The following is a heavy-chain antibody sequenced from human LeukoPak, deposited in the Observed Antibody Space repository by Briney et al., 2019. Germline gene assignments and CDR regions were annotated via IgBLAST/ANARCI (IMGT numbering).Heavy chain of an antibody. CDR3: ARELEYCGGDCYSGSENDY. J-gene: IGHJ4*02. D-gene: IGHD2-21*02. Sequence: ASVKVSCKASGGTFSSYAISWVRQAPGQGLEWMGWISAYNGNTNYAQKLQGRVTMTTDTSTSTAYMELRSLRSDDTAVYYCARELEYCGGDCYSGSENDYWGQGTLVTVSS. CDR1: GGTFSSYA. CDR2: ISAYNGNT. V-gene: IGHV1-18*01.